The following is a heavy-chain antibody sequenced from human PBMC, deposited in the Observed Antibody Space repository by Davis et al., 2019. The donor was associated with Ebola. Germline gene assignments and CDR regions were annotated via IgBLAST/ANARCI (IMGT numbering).Heavy chain of an antibody. Sequence: SETLSLTCTVSGGSISSYYWSWIRQPPGKGLEWTGEIYHSGSTNYNPSLKSRVTISVDKSKNQFSLKLSSVTAADTAVYYCARGRLLWFGELFPWGQGTLVTVSS. J-gene: IGHJ5*02. CDR2: IYHSGST. CDR3: ARGRLLWFGELFP. CDR1: GGSISSYY. D-gene: IGHD3-10*01. V-gene: IGHV4-59*12.